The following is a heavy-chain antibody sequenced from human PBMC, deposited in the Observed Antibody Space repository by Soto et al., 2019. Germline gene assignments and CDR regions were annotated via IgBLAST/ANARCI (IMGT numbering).Heavy chain of an antibody. D-gene: IGHD7-27*01. CDR1: GGSISSGGYS. Sequence: SETLSLTCAVSGGSISSGGYSWSWIRQPPGKGLEWIGYIYHSGSTYYNTSLKSRVTISVDTSKNQFSLKLTSVTAADTAVYYCARVPGPWGQGTLVTVSS. CDR2: IYHSGST. V-gene: IGHV4-30-2*01. J-gene: IGHJ5*02. CDR3: ARVPGP.